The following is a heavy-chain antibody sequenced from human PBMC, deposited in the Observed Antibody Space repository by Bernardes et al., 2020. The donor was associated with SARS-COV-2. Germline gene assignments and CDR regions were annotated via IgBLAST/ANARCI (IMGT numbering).Heavy chain of an antibody. V-gene: IGHV4-4*07. J-gene: IGHJ4*03. CDR2: IDTRGST. D-gene: IGHD5-12*01. CDR1: GGSFSTYY. Sequence: SETLSLTCTVSGGSFSTYYWSWIRQPAGEGLEWIGRIDTRGSTIYNPSLQSRVIMSVDTLKSQFSLSLSSVTAADTALYYCARSRGGYDHLDYWGQGTTVTVSS. CDR3: ARSRGGYDHLDY.